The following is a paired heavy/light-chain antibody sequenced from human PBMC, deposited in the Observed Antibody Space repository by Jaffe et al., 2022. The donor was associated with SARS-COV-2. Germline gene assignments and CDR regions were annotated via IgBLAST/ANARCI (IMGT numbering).Light chain of an antibody. Sequence: DIVLTQSPDSLAVSLGERATINCKSSQSVLYRSNNKNYLAWYQQKPGQTPKLLLYYTSTRESGVPDRFSGSGSETDFTLTISSLQAEDVAVYYCQQYASTPFTFGQGTKLEIK. CDR1: QSVLYRSNNKNY. CDR2: YTS. V-gene: IGKV4-1*01. CDR3: QQYASTPFT. J-gene: IGKJ2*01.
Heavy chain of an antibody. J-gene: IGHJ4*02. D-gene: IGHD1-20*01. CDR2: IQTKTDGETT. Sequence: EVQLVESGGGLVKPGGSLRLSCAASGFTFSNAWMTWVRQAPGKGLEWVGYIQTKTDGETTDYAAPVKGRFTISRDDSKNTMYLQLNSLKTEDTAVYYCTTQYNWNDGDHWGQGTLVTVSS. V-gene: IGHV3-15*01. CDR1: GFTFSNAW. CDR3: TTQYNWNDGDH.